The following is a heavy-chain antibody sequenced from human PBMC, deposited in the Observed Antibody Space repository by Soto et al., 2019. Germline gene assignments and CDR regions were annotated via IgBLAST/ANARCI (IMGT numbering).Heavy chain of an antibody. Sequence: SLRLACAASGFTVRSYGMHVVCKVPGKGMEWVSKIDSDGIMTDYADSVKGRFTISRDNAQNSLYLQMNSLRAQDTAVYHCASLSAPVDYWGEGLLGTVPS. CDR2: IDSDGIMT. CDR3: ASLSAPVDY. CDR1: GFTVRSYG. J-gene: IGHJ4*01. V-gene: IGHV3-74*01. D-gene: IGHD2-2*01.